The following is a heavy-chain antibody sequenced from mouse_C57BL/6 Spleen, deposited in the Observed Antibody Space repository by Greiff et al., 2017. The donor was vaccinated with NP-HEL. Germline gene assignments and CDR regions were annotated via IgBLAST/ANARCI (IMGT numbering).Heavy chain of an antibody. CDR3: ARMENLYYYGSSYDAMDY. V-gene: IGHV2-6*03. J-gene: IGHJ4*01. CDR1: GFSLTSYG. Sequence: VQLKESGPGLVAPSQSLSITCTVSGFSLTSYGVHWVRQPPGKGLEWLVVIWSDGSTTYNSALKSRLSISKDNSKSQVFLKMNSLQTDDTAMYYCARMENLYYYGSSYDAMDYWGQGTSVTVSS. CDR2: IWSDGST. D-gene: IGHD1-1*01.